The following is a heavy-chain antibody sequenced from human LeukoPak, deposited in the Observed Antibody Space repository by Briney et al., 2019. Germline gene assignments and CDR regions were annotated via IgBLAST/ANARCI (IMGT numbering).Heavy chain of an antibody. Sequence: KTGGSLRLSCAASGFTFSSYSINWVRQAPGKGLEWVSSISSSSSYIYYADSVKGRFTISRDNSKNTLYLQMNSLRAEDTAVYYCAKVSWGTTHYYYYYMDVWGKGTTVTVSS. CDR1: GFTFSSYS. CDR3: AKVSWGTTHYYYYYMDV. D-gene: IGHD3-16*01. J-gene: IGHJ6*03. V-gene: IGHV3-21*04. CDR2: ISSSSSYI.